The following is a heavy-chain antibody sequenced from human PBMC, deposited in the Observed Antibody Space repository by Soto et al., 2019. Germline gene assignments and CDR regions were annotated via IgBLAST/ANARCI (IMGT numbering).Heavy chain of an antibody. CDR2: IKWDASEK. CDR3: VSYSGYGSGPDVNRYLDY. CDR1: GFTFGSYW. J-gene: IGHJ4*01. D-gene: IGHD3-10*01. V-gene: IGHV3-7*01. Sequence: EVQLEESGGGLVQPGGSLRLSCAASGFTFGSYWMSWVRQAPGKGLEWLATIKWDASEKKYVDSVKGRFTMSRDNAKNSLNLKMYSQITEDTAVYYCVSYSGYGSGPDVNRYLDYWSDGSPVPVTS.